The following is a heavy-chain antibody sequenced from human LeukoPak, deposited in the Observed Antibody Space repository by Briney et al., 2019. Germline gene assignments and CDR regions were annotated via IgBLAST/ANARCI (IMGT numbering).Heavy chain of an antibody. Sequence: ASVKVSCRASGYTFTGYYMHWVRQAPGQGLEWMGIINPTGGSTTYAQKFQGRVTMTRDTSTSTVYMELSSLRSDDTAVYYCARTAARRFDYWGQGTLVTVSS. D-gene: IGHD6-6*01. CDR1: GYTFTGYY. J-gene: IGHJ4*02. CDR3: ARTAARRFDY. CDR2: INPTGGST. V-gene: IGHV1-46*01.